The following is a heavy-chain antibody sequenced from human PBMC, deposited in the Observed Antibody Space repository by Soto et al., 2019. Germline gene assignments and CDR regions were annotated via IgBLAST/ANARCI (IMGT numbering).Heavy chain of an antibody. CDR1: GFSFDDYA. CDR2: ISWNSGSI. V-gene: IGHV3-9*01. Sequence: EVQLVESGGGLVQPGRSLRLSCAASGFSFDDYAMHWVRQAPGKGLEWVSGISWNSGSIGYADSVKGRFTISRDNAKNSLYVQMNSLRAEDTALYYCARADDYVWGSYRPFDHWGQGTLVTVSS. D-gene: IGHD3-16*02. CDR3: ARADDYVWGSYRPFDH. J-gene: IGHJ4*02.